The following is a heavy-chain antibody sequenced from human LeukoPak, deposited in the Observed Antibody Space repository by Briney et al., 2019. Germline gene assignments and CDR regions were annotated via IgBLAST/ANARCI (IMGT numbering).Heavy chain of an antibody. V-gene: IGHV3-30*02. CDR3: AKDRVVSREPAAFDV. J-gene: IGHJ3*01. CDR2: IRYDGSNK. CDR1: GFTFSSYS. Sequence: PGGSLRLSCAASGFTFSSYSMNWVRQAPGKGLEWVAFIRYDGSNKYYADSVKGRFTISRDNSKNTVHLQMNSLRAEDTAVYYCAKDRVVSREPAAFDVWGQGIMVTVSS. D-gene: IGHD2-15*01.